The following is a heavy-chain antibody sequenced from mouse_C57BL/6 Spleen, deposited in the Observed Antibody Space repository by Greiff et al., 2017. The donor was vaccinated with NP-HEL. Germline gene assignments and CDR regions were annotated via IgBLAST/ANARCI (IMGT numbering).Heavy chain of an antibody. V-gene: IGHV3-6*01. J-gene: IGHJ3*01. CDR1: GYSITSGYY. CDR3: ARTRRSSYYSNYEGFAY. D-gene: IGHD2-5*01. Sequence: DVKLQESGPGLVKPSQSLSLTCSVTGYSITSGYYWNWIRQFPGNKLEWMGYISYDGSNNYNPSLKNRISITRDTSKNQFFLKLNSVTTEDTATYYGARTRRSSYYSNYEGFAYWGQGTLVTVSA. CDR2: ISYDGSN.